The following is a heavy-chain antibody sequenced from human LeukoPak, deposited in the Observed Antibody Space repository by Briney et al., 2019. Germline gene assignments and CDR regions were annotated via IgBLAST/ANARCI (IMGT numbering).Heavy chain of an antibody. CDR1: GGSLSGHY. Sequence: SETLSLTCTVSGGSLSGHYWSWIRQPPGKRLKWIGYVSYTGRTKYNPSLQSRVTISIDTSKSQFSLNLTSVTSADTAVYSCARLLDNDISGDTDTFDVWGQGTTVIVSS. V-gene: IGHV4-59*11. CDR3: ARLLDNDISGDTDTFDV. CDR2: VSYTGRT. J-gene: IGHJ3*01. D-gene: IGHD3-22*01.